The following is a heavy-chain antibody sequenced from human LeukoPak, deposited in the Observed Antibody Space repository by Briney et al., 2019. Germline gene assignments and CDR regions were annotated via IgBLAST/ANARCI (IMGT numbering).Heavy chain of an antibody. CDR1: GFTFSRYA. CDR2: ISGSGGIT. Sequence: GGSLRLSCAASGFTFSRYAMSWVRQAPGKGLEWVSAISGSGGITYYAVSVKGRFTISRDNSKNALYLQMNSLRAEDTAVYYCAKDPYLGEQLANDAFDIWGQGTMVTVSS. D-gene: IGHD6-13*01. CDR3: AKDPYLGEQLANDAFDI. V-gene: IGHV3-23*01. J-gene: IGHJ3*02.